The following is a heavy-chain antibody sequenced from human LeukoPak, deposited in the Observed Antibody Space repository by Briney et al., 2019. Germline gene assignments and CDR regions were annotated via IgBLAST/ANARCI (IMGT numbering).Heavy chain of an antibody. J-gene: IGHJ4*02. Sequence: PSETLSLTCTVSGGSISSYYWSWIRQPPGKGLEWIGYIYYSGSTNYNPSLKSRVTISVDTSKNQFSLKLSSVTAADAAVYYCARGEGYCSGGSCYFSRYWGQGTLVTVSS. V-gene: IGHV4-59*12. CDR2: IYYSGST. D-gene: IGHD2-15*01. CDR3: ARGEGYCSGGSCYFSRY. CDR1: GGSISSYY.